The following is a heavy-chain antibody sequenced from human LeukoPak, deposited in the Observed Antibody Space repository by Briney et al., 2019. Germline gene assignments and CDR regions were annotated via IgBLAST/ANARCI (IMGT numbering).Heavy chain of an antibody. V-gene: IGHV3-33*06. J-gene: IGHJ4*02. Sequence: GRSLRLSCAASGFTFSSYGMHWVRQAPGKGLEWGAVIWYDGSNKYYADSVKGRFTISRDNSKNTLYLQMNSLRAEDTAVYYCAKGIAAAGTGYNYWGQGTLVTVSS. CDR2: IWYDGSNK. CDR3: AKGIAAAGTGYNY. D-gene: IGHD6-13*01. CDR1: GFTFSSYG.